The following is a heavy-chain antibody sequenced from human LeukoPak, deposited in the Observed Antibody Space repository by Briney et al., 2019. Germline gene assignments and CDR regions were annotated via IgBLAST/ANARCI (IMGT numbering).Heavy chain of an antibody. CDR2: INPNSGGT. CDR3: ARGASGSYGDY. D-gene: IGHD3-10*01. Sequence: ASVKVFCKASGYTFTGYYMHWVRQAPGQGLEWMGWINPNSGGTNYAQTFQGWVTMTRDTSISTAYMELSRLRSDDTAVYSCARGASGSYGDYWGQGTLVTVSS. J-gene: IGHJ4*02. V-gene: IGHV1-2*04. CDR1: GYTFTGYY.